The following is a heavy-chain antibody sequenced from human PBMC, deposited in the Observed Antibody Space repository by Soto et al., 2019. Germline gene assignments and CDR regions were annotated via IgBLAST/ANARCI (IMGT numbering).Heavy chain of an antibody. CDR3: AGVTGTTGTFDY. V-gene: IGHV4-59*01. CDR1: GGSISSYY. D-gene: IGHD1-7*01. Sequence: SETLSLTCTVSGGSISSYYWSWIRQPPGKGLEWIGYIYYSGSTNYNPSLKSRVTISVDTSKNQFSLKLSSVTAADTAVYYCAGVTGTTGTFDYWGQGTLGTGS. J-gene: IGHJ4*02. CDR2: IYYSGST.